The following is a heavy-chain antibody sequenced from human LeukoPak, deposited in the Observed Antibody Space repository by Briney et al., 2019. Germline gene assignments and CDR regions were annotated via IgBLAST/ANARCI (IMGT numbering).Heavy chain of an antibody. J-gene: IGHJ6*04. Sequence: SETLSLTCAVYGGSFSGYHWSWIRQPPGKGLEWIGEINHSGSANYNPSLKSRVTISVDTSKNQFSLKLSSVTAADTAVYYCARGSPPITMVRGVIPYGMDVWGKGTTVTVSS. CDR2: INHSGSA. D-gene: IGHD3-10*01. CDR1: GGSFSGYH. CDR3: ARGSPPITMVRGVIPYGMDV. V-gene: IGHV4-34*01.